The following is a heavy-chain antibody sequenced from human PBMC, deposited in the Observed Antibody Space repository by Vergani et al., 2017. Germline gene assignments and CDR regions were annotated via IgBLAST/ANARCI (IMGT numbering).Heavy chain of an antibody. Sequence: QVQLQESGPGLVKPSQTLSLTCTVSGGSISSGGYYWSWIRQPPGKGLEWIGYIYYSGSTYYNPSLKSRVTISVDTSKNQFSLKLSSGTAADTAVYYCARERSDSSGYFSFDYWGQGTLVTVSS. CDR3: ARERSDSSGYFSFDY. CDR1: GGSISSGGYY. J-gene: IGHJ4*02. CDR2: IYYSGST. V-gene: IGHV4-31*03. D-gene: IGHD3-22*01.